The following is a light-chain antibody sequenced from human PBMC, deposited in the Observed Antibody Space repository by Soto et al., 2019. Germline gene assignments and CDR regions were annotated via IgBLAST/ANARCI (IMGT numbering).Light chain of an antibody. CDR1: KSVLYSSNNKNY. CDR3: QQYESTPPT. CDR2: WAS. Sequence: DIVMTQSPDSLAVPLGERATINCKFSKSVLYSSNNKNYLAWYQQRPGQPPKLLIYWASTRESGVPDRFSGSGSGTDFTLTITSLQAEDVAVYYCQQYESTPPTFGQGTKLEIK. J-gene: IGKJ2*01. V-gene: IGKV4-1*01.